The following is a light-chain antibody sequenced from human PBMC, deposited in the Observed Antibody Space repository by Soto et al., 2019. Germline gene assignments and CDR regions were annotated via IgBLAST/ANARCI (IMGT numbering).Light chain of an antibody. CDR3: QQYGSSLYT. CDR2: GAY. CDR1: QSVSSSY. Sequence: EIVLTQSPGTLSLSPGERATLSCRASQSVSSSYLAWYQQKPGQAPRLLIYGAYRRATGIPDRFSGSGSGTDFTLTISRLEPEDFAVYYCQQYGSSLYTFGQGTKLEIK. V-gene: IGKV3-20*01. J-gene: IGKJ2*01.